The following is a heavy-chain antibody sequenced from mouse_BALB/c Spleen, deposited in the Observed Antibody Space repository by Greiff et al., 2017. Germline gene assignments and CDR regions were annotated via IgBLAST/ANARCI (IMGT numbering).Heavy chain of an antibody. CDR1: GDSITSGY. J-gene: IGHJ4*01. Sequence: VQLKQSGPSLVKPSQTLSLTCSVTGDSITSGYWNWIRKFPGNKLEYMGYISYSGSTYYNPSLKSRISITRDTSKNQYYLQLNSVTTEDTATYYCARSSTGTGGAMDYWGQGTSVTVSS. D-gene: IGHD4-1*02. V-gene: IGHV3-8*02. CDR2: ISYSGST. CDR3: ARSSTGTGGAMDY.